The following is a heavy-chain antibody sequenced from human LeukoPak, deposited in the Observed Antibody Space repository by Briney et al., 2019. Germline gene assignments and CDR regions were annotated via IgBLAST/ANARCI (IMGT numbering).Heavy chain of an antibody. V-gene: IGHV1-18*01. CDR2: ISAYNGNT. CDR1: GYTFTSYG. Sequence: EASVKVSCKASGYTFTSYGISWVRQAPGQGLEWMGWISAYNGNTNYAQKLQGRVTMTTDTSTSTAYMELRSLRSDDTAVYYCARRAITFGGVIVDDYWGQGTLVTVSS. J-gene: IGHJ4*02. D-gene: IGHD3-16*02. CDR3: ARRAITFGGVIVDDY.